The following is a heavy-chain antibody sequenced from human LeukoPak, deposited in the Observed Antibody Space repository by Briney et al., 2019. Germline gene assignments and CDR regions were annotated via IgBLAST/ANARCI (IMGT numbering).Heavy chain of an antibody. D-gene: IGHD1-26*01. V-gene: IGHV4-4*07. J-gene: IGHJ3*02. CDR3: ARSGELPSDAFDI. Sequence: SETLSLTCTVSGGSISDYYWSWIRQPAGKGLEWIGRIYTSGSTNYNPSLKSRVTMSVDTSKNQFSLKLSSVTAADTAVYYCARSGELPSDAFDIWGQGTMVTVSS. CDR1: GGSISDYY. CDR2: IYTSGST.